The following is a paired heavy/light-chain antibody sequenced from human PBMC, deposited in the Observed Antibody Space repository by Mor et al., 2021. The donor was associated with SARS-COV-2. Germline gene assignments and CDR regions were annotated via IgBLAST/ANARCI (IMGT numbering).Heavy chain of an antibody. V-gene: IGHV3-23*04. CDR3: ARGAMYSSSKLYYFDY. Sequence: EVQLVESGGGLVQPGGSLRLSCAASGFTFSTYAMDWVRQAPGKGLEWVSAISGSGGNTYYADSVKGRFTISRDNSKNTLYLQMNSLRAEDTAAYYCARGAMYSSSKLYYFDYWGQGTLVTVSS. D-gene: IGHD6-6*01. J-gene: IGHJ4*02. CDR1: GFTFSTYA. CDR2: ISGSGGNT.
Light chain of an antibody. CDR3: QQYGSSPRT. V-gene: IGKV3-20*01. J-gene: IGKJ3*01. Sequence: ENVLTQFPGTLSLSLGERATLSCRASQSVSSSYLAWYQRKPGQAPRLLIYDASTRATGIPDRFSGSGSGTDFTLTISRLEPEDSAVYFCQQYGSSPRTFGPGTKVDIK. CDR2: DAS. CDR1: QSVSSSY.